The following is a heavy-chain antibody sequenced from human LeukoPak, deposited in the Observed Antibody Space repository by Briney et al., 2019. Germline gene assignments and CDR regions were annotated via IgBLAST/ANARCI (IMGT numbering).Heavy chain of an antibody. Sequence: SGTLSLTCAVSGGSITTTNWWSWLRQPPGEGLEWIGEVHLSGATNYNLSLESRVSMSIDKSKNHLSLEVTSVTAADTAIYYCTRESGAFSPFGFWGQGTLVTVSS. CDR3: TRESGAFSPFGF. CDR2: VHLSGAT. CDR1: GGSITTTNW. D-gene: IGHD1-26*01. V-gene: IGHV4-4*02. J-gene: IGHJ4*02.